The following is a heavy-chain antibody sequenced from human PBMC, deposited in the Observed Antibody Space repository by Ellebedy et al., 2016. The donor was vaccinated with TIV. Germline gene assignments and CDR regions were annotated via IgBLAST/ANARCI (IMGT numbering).Heavy chain of an antibody. V-gene: IGHV1-24*01. CDR2: FDPEDGVT. D-gene: IGHD5-12*01. CDR3: AMGDPTNSGYDPINWFDP. J-gene: IGHJ5*02. Sequence: AASVKVSCKVSGYTLTELSMHSVRQAPGKGLEWIGEFDPEDGVTIYAQKFQGRITMTEDTSTDTAYMELSSLRSDDTAVYCCAMGDPTNSGYDPINWFDPWGQGTLVTVSS. CDR1: GYTLTELS.